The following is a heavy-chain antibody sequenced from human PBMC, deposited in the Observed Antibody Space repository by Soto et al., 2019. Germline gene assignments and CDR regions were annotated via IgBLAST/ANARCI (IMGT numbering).Heavy chain of an antibody. CDR1: GFTFRNYA. J-gene: IGHJ4*02. D-gene: IGHD6-19*01. CDR3: AKDPRPDYTSEWHYFDY. Sequence: VLESGGGLVQPGESLRLSCAASGFTFRNYAMSWVRQAPGKGLEWVSGINAKGENTYYADSAKGRFTISRDDAKNTLYLQMNSLRVEDTAIYYCAKDPRPDYTSEWHYFDYWGQGTLVTVSS. CDR2: INAKGENT. V-gene: IGHV3-23*01.